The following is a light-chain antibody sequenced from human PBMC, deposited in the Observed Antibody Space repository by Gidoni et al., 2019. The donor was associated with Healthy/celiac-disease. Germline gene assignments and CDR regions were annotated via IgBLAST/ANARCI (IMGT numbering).Light chain of an antibody. CDR3: QQYNNWPPWT. CDR1: QSVRST. V-gene: IGKV3-15*01. Sequence: EIVMTQSPATLSVSPGERATRTCRASQSVRSTLAWYLQKPGQAPRLRIYGASPRATGIPARFSGSGSGTEFTLTISSLQSEDFAGYYCQQYNNWPPWTFGQGTKVEIK. CDR2: GAS. J-gene: IGKJ1*01.